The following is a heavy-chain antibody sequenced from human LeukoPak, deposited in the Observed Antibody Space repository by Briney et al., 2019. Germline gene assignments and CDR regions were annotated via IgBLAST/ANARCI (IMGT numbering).Heavy chain of an antibody. D-gene: IGHD3-3*01. J-gene: IGHJ4*02. CDR2: ISSSSYI. V-gene: IGHV3-21*01. Sequence: GGSLRLSCAASGFTFSSYGMNWVRQAPGKGLEWVSSISSSSYIYYADSVKGRFTISRDNAKNSLYLQMNSLRAEDTAVYYCARDGTHTIFGVAYYFDYWGQGTLVTVSS. CDR1: GFTFSSYG. CDR3: ARDGTHTIFGVAYYFDY.